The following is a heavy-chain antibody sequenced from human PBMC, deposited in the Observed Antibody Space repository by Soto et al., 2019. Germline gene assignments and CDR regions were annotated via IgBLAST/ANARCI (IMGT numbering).Heavy chain of an antibody. CDR3: VRARIDV. Sequence: EVQLVDSGGGLVQPGGSLRLSCAASGFIFSAYWMTWVRQAPGKGLEWVANINPDGSEKYYVDSVKGRFTISRDNVKNSLFLQVNNLRAEDTALYYCVRARIDVWGRGTLVTVSS. J-gene: IGHJ2*01. CDR1: GFIFSAYW. V-gene: IGHV3-7*01. CDR2: INPDGSEK.